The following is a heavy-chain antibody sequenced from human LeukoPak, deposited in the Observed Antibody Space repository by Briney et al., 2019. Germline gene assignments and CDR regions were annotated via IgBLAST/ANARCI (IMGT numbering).Heavy chain of an antibody. CDR2: IYYSGST. CDR3: ATVNGDYWFDP. J-gene: IGHJ5*02. Sequence: PSETLSLTCTVSGGSISSGGYYWSWIRQHPGKGVEWIGYIYYSGSTYYNPSLKSRVTISVDTSKNQFSLKLSSVTAADTAVYYCATVNGDYWFDPWGQGTLVTVSS. CDR1: GGSISSGGYY. D-gene: IGHD4-17*01. V-gene: IGHV4-31*03.